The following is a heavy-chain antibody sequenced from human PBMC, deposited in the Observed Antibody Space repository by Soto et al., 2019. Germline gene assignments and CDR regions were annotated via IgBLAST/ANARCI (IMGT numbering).Heavy chain of an antibody. Sequence: SETLSLTCTVSGGSISNGGYYWNWVRQHPGKGLEWIGYIHYSGSTWYNPSLESRVTISVDTSKDQFSLKLRSVTAADTAVYYCARVRGSGSSDAYYFDSWGQGTLVTVSS. CDR2: IHYSGST. J-gene: IGHJ4*01. V-gene: IGHV4-31*03. CDR3: ARVRGSGSSDAYYFDS. D-gene: IGHD3-10*01. CDR1: GGSISNGGYY.